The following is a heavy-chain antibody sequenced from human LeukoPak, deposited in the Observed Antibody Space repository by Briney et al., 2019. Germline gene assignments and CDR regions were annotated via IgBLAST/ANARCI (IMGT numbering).Heavy chain of an antibody. V-gene: IGHV3-48*04. CDR2: ISSSSSTI. Sequence: GGSLRLSCAASGFTFSGDSMNWVRQAPGKGLEWVSYISSSSSTIYYADSVKGRFTISRDNARNSLYLQMNSLRAEDTAVYYCARFNRNYSGMDVWGKGTTVTVSS. CDR3: ARFNRNYSGMDV. CDR1: GFTFSGDS. J-gene: IGHJ6*04.